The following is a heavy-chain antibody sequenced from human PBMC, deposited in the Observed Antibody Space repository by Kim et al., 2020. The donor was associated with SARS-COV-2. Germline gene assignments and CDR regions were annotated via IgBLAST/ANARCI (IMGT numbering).Heavy chain of an antibody. Sequence: GGSLILSCAASGFTFSSYEMHWVRQTTGKRLEWVSAIGTAGDTYYSGSVKGRFTISRENAKNSFYLQMSSLGAGDTAVYYCARESHGSGTKAYDIWGQGT. V-gene: IGHV3-13*01. D-gene: IGHD3-10*01. J-gene: IGHJ3*02. CDR1: GFTFSSYE. CDR2: IGTAGDT. CDR3: ARESHGSGTKAYDI.